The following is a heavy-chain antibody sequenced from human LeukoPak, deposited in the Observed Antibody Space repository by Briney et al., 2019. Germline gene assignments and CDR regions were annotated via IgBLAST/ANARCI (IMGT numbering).Heavy chain of an antibody. V-gene: IGHV4-4*07. CDR3: ARRSAAGPYNWFVP. CDR1: GGSISGYY. Sequence: PSETLSLTCTVSGGSISGYYWSWIRQPAGKGLEWIGRIYTSESTNYNPSLKSRVTMSLDTSKNQFSLTLSSVTAADTTVYYCARRSAAGPYNWFVPWGQGTLVTVSS. J-gene: IGHJ5*02. D-gene: IGHD6-13*01. CDR2: IYTSEST.